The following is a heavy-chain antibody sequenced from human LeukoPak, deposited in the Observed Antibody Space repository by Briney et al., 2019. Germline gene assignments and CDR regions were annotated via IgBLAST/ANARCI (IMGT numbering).Heavy chain of an antibody. D-gene: IGHD3-22*01. CDR1: GGSISHYY. Sequence: SETLSLTCTVSGGSISHYYWSWIRQPPGKGLEWIGYIYYSGSTNYNPSLKSRVTISVDTSKNQFSLKLSSVTAADTAVYYCARAKFYYDSSGYSCWFDPWGQGTLVTVSS. CDR2: IYYSGST. CDR3: ARAKFYYDSSGYSCWFDP. J-gene: IGHJ5*02. V-gene: IGHV4-59*01.